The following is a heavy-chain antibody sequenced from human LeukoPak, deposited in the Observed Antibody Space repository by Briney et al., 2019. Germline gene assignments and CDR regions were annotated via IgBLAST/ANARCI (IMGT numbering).Heavy chain of an antibody. Sequence: ASVKVSCKASGYTFTSYDINWVRQAPGQGLEWMGIINPTDGRTTYPQNFQGRITMTRDTSTSTVNMELISLRYEDTAVYYCAREFADGIKAFDIWGQGTMVTVSS. V-gene: IGHV1-46*01. J-gene: IGHJ3*02. CDR2: INPTDGRT. CDR1: GYTFTSYD. D-gene: IGHD1-1*01. CDR3: AREFADGIKAFDI.